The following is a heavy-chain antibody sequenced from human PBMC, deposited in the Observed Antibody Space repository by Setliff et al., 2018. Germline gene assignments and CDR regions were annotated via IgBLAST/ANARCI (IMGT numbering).Heavy chain of an antibody. CDR2: ISWNSGSI. CDR1: GFTFDDYA. D-gene: IGHD6-6*01. V-gene: IGHV3-9*01. Sequence: PGGSLRLSCAASGFTFDDYAMHWVRQAPGKGLEWVSGISWNSGSIGYADSVKGRFTISRDNAKNSLYLQMNGLRAEDTAVYYCARDLYTTSSRYDSWGQGTLVTVSS. CDR3: ARDLYTTSSRYDS. J-gene: IGHJ4*02.